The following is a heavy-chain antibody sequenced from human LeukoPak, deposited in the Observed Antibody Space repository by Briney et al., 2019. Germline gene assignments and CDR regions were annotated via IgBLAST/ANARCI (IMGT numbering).Heavy chain of an antibody. V-gene: IGHV3-30-3*01. CDR3: AKAPQRTGTTYYFDY. CDR1: GFTFSSYA. Sequence: GGSLRLSCAASGFTFSSYAMHWVRQAPGKGLEWVAVISYDGSNKYYADSVKGRFTISRDNSKNTLHLQMNSLRAEDTALYYCAKAPQRTGTTYYFDYWGQGTLVTVSS. D-gene: IGHD1-14*01. J-gene: IGHJ4*02. CDR2: ISYDGSNK.